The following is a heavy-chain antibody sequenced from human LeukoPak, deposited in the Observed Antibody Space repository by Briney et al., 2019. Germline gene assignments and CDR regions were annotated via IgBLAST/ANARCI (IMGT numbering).Heavy chain of an antibody. CDR3: ARDSQPIGYYDSSGYYYNWFDP. J-gene: IGHJ5*02. Sequence: GASVKVSCKASGYTFTGYYMHWVRQAPGQGLEWMGWINPNSGGTNYAQKFQGWVTMTRDTSISTAYMELSRLRSDDTAVYYCARDSQPIGYYDSSGYYYNWFDPWGQGTLVTVSS. V-gene: IGHV1-2*04. D-gene: IGHD3-22*01. CDR2: INPNSGGT. CDR1: GYTFTGYY.